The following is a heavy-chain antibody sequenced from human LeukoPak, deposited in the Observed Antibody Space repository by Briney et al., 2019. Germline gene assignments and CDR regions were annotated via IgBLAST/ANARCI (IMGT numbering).Heavy chain of an antibody. J-gene: IGHJ5*02. V-gene: IGHV1-2*02. D-gene: IGHD2-2*01. CDR2: INPNSGGT. CDR3: ARGGLGIIVVVPAAIMRFDP. Sequence: ASVKVSCKASGYTFTGYYMHWVRQAPGQGLEWMGWINPNSGGTNYAQKFQGRVTMTRDTSISTAYMELSRLRSDDTAVYYCARGGLGIIVVVPAAIMRFDPWGQGTLVTVSS. CDR1: GYTFTGYY.